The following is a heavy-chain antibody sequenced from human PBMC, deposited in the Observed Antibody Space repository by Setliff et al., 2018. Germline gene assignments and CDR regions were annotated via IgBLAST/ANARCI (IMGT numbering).Heavy chain of an antibody. Sequence: GASVKVSCKASGYSFSAYYMHWVRQAPGQGPEWMGIINTGGGSASYAEKFEGRVTMTSDTSARKVYMEVNILRSDDTAMYYRARGGMAAAGRKGVFEHWGQGTLVTVSS. CDR1: GYSFSAYY. CDR2: INTGGGSA. D-gene: IGHD6-13*01. CDR3: ARGGMAAAGRKGVFEH. J-gene: IGHJ4*02. V-gene: IGHV1-46*01.